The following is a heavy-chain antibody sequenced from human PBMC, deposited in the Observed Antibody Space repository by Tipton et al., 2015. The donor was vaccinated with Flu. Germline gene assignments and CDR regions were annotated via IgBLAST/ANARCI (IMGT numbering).Heavy chain of an antibody. D-gene: IGHD3-22*01. CDR2: ISSSGSTI. Sequence: AASGFTFSSYEMNWVRQAPGKGLEWVSYISSSGSTIYYADSVKGRFTISRDNAKNSLYLQMNSLRAEDTAVYYCARSPFYYDSKERGYFDYWGQGTLVTVSS. CDR1: GFTFSSYE. V-gene: IGHV3-48*03. J-gene: IGHJ4*02. CDR3: ARSPFYYDSKERGYFDY.